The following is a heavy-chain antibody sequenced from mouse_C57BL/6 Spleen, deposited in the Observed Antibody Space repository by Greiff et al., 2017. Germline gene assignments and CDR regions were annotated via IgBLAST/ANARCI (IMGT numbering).Heavy chain of an antibody. V-gene: IGHV3-6*01. CDR2: ISYDGSN. J-gene: IGHJ4*01. Sequence: EVQLQESGPGLVKPSQSLSLTCSVTGYSITSGYYWNWIRQFPGNKLEWMGYISYDGSNNYNPSLKNRISITRDTSKNQFFLKLNSVTTEDTATYYCAREGIYDYDVGAMDYWGQGTSVTVSS. CDR1: GYSITSGYY. CDR3: AREGIYDYDVGAMDY. D-gene: IGHD2-4*01.